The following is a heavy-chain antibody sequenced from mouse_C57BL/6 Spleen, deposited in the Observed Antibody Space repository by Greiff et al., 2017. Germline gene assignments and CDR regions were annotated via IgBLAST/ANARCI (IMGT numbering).Heavy chain of an antibody. V-gene: IGHV1-85*01. Sequence: VQLQQSGPELVKPGASVKLSCKASGYTFTSYDINWVQQRPGQGLEWIGWIYPRDGSTKYNEKFKGKATLTVDTSSSTAYMELHSLTSEDSAVYFCAGSDGDGRWYYAMDYWGQGTSVTVSS. J-gene: IGHJ4*01. CDR2: IYPRDGST. CDR3: AGSDGDGRWYYAMDY. CDR1: GYTFTSYD. D-gene: IGHD1-1*01.